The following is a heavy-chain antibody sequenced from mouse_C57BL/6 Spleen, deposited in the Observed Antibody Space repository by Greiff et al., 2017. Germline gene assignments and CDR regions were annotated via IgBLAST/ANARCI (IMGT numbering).Heavy chain of an antibody. CDR3: ARTGNPAWFAY. J-gene: IGHJ3*01. CDR1: GYTFTSYW. Sequence: QVQLQQPGAELVRPGSSVKLSCKASGYTFTSYWMHWVKQRPIQGLEWIGNIDPSDSETHYNQKFKDKATLTVDKSSSTAYMQLSSLTAEDSAVYYWARTGNPAWFAYWGQGTLVTVSA. CDR2: IDPSDSET. V-gene: IGHV1-52*01.